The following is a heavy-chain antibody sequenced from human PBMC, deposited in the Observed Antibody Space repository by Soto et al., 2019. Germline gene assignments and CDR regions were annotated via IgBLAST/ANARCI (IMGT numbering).Heavy chain of an antibody. CDR1: GGSISSRGYY. CDR3: GRPVGYNYRHFDY. J-gene: IGHJ4*02. V-gene: IGHV4-39*01. CDR2: IYYSGSV. Sequence: SETLSLTCTVSGGSISSRGYYWGWIRQPPGKGLEWIGSIYYSGSVYYSPSLKSRVTISVDTSKNQFSLRLNSVTAADTAVYYCGRPVGYNYRHFDYWGQGTLVTVSS. D-gene: IGHD1-1*01.